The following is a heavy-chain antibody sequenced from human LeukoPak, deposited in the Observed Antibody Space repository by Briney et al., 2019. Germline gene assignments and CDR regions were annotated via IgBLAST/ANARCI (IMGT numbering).Heavy chain of an antibody. V-gene: IGHV4-59*01. D-gene: IGHD6-19*01. J-gene: IGHJ4*02. CDR1: GGSISSYY. CDR3: ARVGRAVAGQGGYYFDY. CDR2: IYYSGST. Sequence: PSETLSLTCTVSGGSISSYYWSWIRQPPGKGLEWIGYIYYSGSTNYNPSLKSRVTISVDTSKNQFSLKLSSVTAADTAVYYCARVGRAVAGQGGYYFDYWGQGTLVTVSS.